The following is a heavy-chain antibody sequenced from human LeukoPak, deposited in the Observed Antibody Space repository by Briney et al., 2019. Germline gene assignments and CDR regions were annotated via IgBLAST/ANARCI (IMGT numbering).Heavy chain of an antibody. D-gene: IGHD1-1*01. CDR3: ARDSVKTGTRGRYFDY. CDR1: GGSISSGGYY. J-gene: IGHJ4*02. CDR2: IYYSGST. V-gene: IGHV4-31*03. Sequence: SETLSLTCTVSGGSISSGGYYWSWIRQHPGQGLEWIGYIYYSGSTYYNPSLKSRVTISVDTSKDQFSLKLSSVTAADTAVYYCARDSVKTGTRGRYFDYWGQGTLVTVSS.